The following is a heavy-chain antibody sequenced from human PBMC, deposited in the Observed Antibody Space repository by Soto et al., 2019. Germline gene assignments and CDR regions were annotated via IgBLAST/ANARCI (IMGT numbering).Heavy chain of an antibody. CDR3: TTDWGSGTHYARAFDV. Sequence: PGGSLRLSCAASGFAFKYARMTWVRQAPGKGLEWVGHIRSNIDGATTAYAAPVKGRFTISRDESKNTVDLQMNSLITEDTAVYCCTTDWGSGTHYARAFDVWGQGTMVTVSS. CDR2: IRSNIDGATT. J-gene: IGHJ3*01. D-gene: IGHD3-16*01. V-gene: IGHV3-15*01. CDR1: GFAFKYAR.